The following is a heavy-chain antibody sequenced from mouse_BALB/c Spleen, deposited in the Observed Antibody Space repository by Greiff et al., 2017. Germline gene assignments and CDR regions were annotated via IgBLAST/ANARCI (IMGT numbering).Heavy chain of an antibody. J-gene: IGHJ3*01. D-gene: IGHD2-4*01. V-gene: IGHV1S45*01. CDR1: GYSFTSYW. CDR3: AAGDYDGEPLFAY. CDR2: INPYSDYT. Sequence: EVQLQESGPQLVRPGASVKISCKASGYSFTSYWMHWVKQRPGQGLDWIGYINPYSDYTSYNQKFKGKATLTVDKSSSTAYMELSSLTSEDSAVYFCAAGDYDGEPLFAYWGQGTLVTVSA.